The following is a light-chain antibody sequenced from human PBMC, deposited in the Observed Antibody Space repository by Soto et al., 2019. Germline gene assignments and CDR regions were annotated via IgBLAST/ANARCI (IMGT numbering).Light chain of an antibody. V-gene: IGLV1-47*01. CDR3: AAWNDTLTGYV. CDR2: RNN. Sequence: QSVLTQPPSASGTPGQRVTISCSGSSSNIGSNYVYWYQQLPGTAPKLLIYRNNQRPSGVPDRFSGSKSGTSASLAISGLRSEDEADYYCAAWNDTLTGYVSGPGTK. J-gene: IGLJ1*01. CDR1: SSNIGSNY.